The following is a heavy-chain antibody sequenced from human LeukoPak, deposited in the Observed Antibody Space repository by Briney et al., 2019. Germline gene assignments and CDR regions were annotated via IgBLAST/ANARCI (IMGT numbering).Heavy chain of an antibody. J-gene: IGHJ6*02. D-gene: IGHD2-15*01. V-gene: IGHV1-18*01. CDR3: ARDLDIVVVAAARRHYRLDV. CDR1: GYTFTSYG. CDR2: ISAYNGNR. Sequence: ASVQVSCKASGYTFTSYGISWVRQAPGQGLEWMGWISAYNGNRNYAQKLQGRVTMTTDTSTSTVYIDLRNLRSDDTAVYYCARDLDIVVVAAARRHYRLDVWGQGTTVTVSS.